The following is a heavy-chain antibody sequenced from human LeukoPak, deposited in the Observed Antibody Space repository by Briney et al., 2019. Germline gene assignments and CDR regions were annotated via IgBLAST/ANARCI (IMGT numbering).Heavy chain of an antibody. D-gene: IGHD6-13*01. CDR2: INPNSGGT. CDR3: ARGVAAAANLDY. CDR1: GYTFTGYY. J-gene: IGHJ4*02. V-gene: IGHV1-2*02. Sequence: ASVKVSCKASGYTFTGYYMHWVRQAPGQGLEWMGWINPNSGGTNYAQKFQGRVTMTRDTPISTAYMELSRLRSDDTAVYYCARGVAAAANLDYWGQGTLVTVSS.